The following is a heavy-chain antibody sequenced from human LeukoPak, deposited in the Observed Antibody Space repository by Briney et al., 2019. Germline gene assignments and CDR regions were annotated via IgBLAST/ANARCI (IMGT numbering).Heavy chain of an antibody. J-gene: IGHJ3*02. CDR1: GFTFSSYS. V-gene: IGHV3-48*04. D-gene: IGHD6-13*01. CDR2: ISSSSSTI. CDR3: ARDGRAGMIAAFDI. Sequence: GGSLRLSCAASGFTFSSYSMNWVRQAPGKGLEWVSYISSSSSTIYYADSVKGRFTISRDNAKNSLYLQMNSLRAEDTAVYYCARDGRAGMIAAFDIWGQGTMVTVSS.